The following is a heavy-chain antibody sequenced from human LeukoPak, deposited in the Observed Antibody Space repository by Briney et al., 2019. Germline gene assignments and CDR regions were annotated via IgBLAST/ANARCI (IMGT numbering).Heavy chain of an antibody. Sequence: SETLSLTCTVSGGSISSYYWSWIRQPPGKGLEWIGYIHYSGGITYYNPSLKGRVTISVDTSKNQFSLSLSSVTAADTAVYYCASRRGGLSENYWGQGTLVTVSS. J-gene: IGHJ4*02. CDR1: GGSISSYY. D-gene: IGHD3-10*01. CDR2: IHYSGGIT. CDR3: ASRRGGLSENY. V-gene: IGHV4-59*08.